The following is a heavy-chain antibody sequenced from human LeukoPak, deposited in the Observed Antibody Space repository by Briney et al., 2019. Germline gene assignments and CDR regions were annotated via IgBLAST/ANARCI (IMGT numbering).Heavy chain of an antibody. Sequence: PGGSLRLSCAASGFTFSSYGMHWVRQAPGKGLEWVAVISYDGSNKYYADSVKGRFTISRDNSKNTLYLQMNSLRAEDTAVYYCARDGDYTFYYYFYMDVWGKGTTVTVSS. CDR2: ISYDGSNK. J-gene: IGHJ6*03. CDR3: ARDGDYTFYYYFYMDV. CDR1: GFTFSSYG. V-gene: IGHV3-30*03. D-gene: IGHD4-11*01.